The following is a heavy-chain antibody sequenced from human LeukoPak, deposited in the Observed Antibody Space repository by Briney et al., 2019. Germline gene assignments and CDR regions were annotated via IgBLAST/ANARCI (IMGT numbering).Heavy chain of an antibody. CDR2: ISSDGTSK. Sequence: GGSLRLSCAASGFTFNTYGMHWVRQAPGKGLEWVAGISSDGTSKDYADSVKGRFTISRDNSKNTMYLQVNSLRAEDTAVYYCAKAAYCTSTSCHFSGYAQRPLDSWGQGTLVTVSS. D-gene: IGHD2-2*01. CDR3: AKAAYCTSTSCHFSGYAQRPLDS. J-gene: IGHJ4*02. CDR1: GFTFNTYG. V-gene: IGHV3-30*18.